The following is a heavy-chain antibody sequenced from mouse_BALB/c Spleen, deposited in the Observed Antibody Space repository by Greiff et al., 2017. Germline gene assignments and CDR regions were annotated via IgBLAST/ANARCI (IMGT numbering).Heavy chain of an antibody. Sequence: VQLKESGGGLVKPGGSLKLSCAASGFTFSSYAMSWVRQSPEKRLEWVAEISSGGSYTYYPDTVTGRFTISRDNAKNTLYLEMSSLRSEDTAMYYCARVLLRLRSSMDYWGQGTSVTVSS. CDR3: ARVLLRLRSSMDY. V-gene: IGHV5-9-4*01. CDR1: GFTFSSYA. CDR2: ISSGGSYT. D-gene: IGHD1-2*01. J-gene: IGHJ4*01.